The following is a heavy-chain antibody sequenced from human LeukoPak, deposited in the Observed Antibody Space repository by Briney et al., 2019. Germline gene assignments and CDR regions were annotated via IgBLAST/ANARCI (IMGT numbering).Heavy chain of an antibody. CDR1: GFTFSDYY. V-gene: IGHV3-11*04. CDR3: ARDKKGIGTADGYFQH. J-gene: IGHJ1*01. CDR2: ISSSGDTI. Sequence: PGGSLRLSCVASGFTFSDYYMSWIRQAPGKGLEWVPYISSSGDTIYYADSVKGRFTISRDNAKDSLYLQMNSLRAEDTAVYYCARDKKGIGTADGYFQHWGQGTLVTVSS. D-gene: IGHD6-13*01.